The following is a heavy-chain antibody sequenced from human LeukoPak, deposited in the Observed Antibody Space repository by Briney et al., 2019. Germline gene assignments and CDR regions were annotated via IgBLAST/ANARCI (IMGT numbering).Heavy chain of an antibody. V-gene: IGHV1-69*13. J-gene: IGHJ4*02. D-gene: IGHD1-26*01. CDR3: ARWSSSGSYYFWAE. Sequence: SVNVSCKASGGTFSSYAISWVRQAPGQGLEWMGGIIPIFGTANYAQKFQGRVTITADESTSTAYMELSSLRSEDTAVYYCARWSSSGSYYFWAEWGQGTPVTVSS. CDR1: GGTFSSYA. CDR2: IIPIFGTA.